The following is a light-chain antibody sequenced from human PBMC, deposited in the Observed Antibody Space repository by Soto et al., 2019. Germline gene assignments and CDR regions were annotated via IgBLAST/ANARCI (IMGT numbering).Light chain of an antibody. CDR3: SSYTGSNIVYV. Sequence: QSVLTQPASVSGSPGQSITISCTGTYRDVGRYNYVSWYQQHPEKAPKLMIYEVSNRPSGVSARFSGSKSGNSASLTISGLQAEDEADYFCSSYTGSNIVYVFGTGTKLTVL. CDR2: EVS. V-gene: IGLV2-14*01. J-gene: IGLJ1*01. CDR1: YRDVGRYNY.